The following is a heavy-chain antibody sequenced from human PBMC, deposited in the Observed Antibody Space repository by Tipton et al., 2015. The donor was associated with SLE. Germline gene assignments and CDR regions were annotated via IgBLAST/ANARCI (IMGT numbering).Heavy chain of an antibody. CDR1: GGSISSSSYY. D-gene: IGHD6-19*01. Sequence: TLSLTCTVSGGSISSSSYYWGWIRQPPGKGLEWIGNIYYSGSTYYNPSLKSPVTISVDTSKNQFSLKLSSVTAADTAVYYCAGGGGSGWDYFDYWGQGTLVTVSS. J-gene: IGHJ4*02. CDR3: AGGGGSGWDYFDY. CDR2: IYYSGST. V-gene: IGHV4-39*07.